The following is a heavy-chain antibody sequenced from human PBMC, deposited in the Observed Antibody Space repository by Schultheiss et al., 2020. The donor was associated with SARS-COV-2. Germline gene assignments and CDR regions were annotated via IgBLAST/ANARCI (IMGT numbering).Heavy chain of an antibody. CDR3: ARDQAIVAAGTGTFVEYFDD. D-gene: IGHD6-13*01. CDR2: IDCDGSST. V-gene: IGHV3-74*01. CDR1: GFTFSSYS. J-gene: IGHJ4*02. Sequence: GESLKISCAASGFTFSSYSMNWVRQAPGKGLVWVSRIDCDGSSTTYADSVKGRFTISRDNAKNTLYLQMSSLRAEDTAVYYCARDQAIVAAGTGTFVEYFDDWGQGTLVTVSS.